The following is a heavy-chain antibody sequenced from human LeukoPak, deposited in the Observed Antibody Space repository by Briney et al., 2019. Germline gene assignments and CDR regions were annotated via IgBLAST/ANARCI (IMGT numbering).Heavy chain of an antibody. CDR1: GFTFSSYW. CDR2: IDTDGSSA. J-gene: IGHJ4*02. CDR3: ASALTTVTPHFHC. V-gene: IGHV3-74*01. Sequence: GGSLRLSCAASGFTFSSYWMHWVRQPPGKGLVWVSRIDTDGSSATYADSVKGRLTISRDNAKNTVYLQMNSLRVEDTGVYYCASALTTVTPHFHCWGQGTLVTVSS. D-gene: IGHD4-17*01.